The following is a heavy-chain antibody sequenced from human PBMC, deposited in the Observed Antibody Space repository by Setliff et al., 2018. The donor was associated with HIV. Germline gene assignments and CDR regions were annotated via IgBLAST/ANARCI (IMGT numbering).Heavy chain of an antibody. J-gene: IGHJ4*02. D-gene: IGHD3-22*01. CDR1: GGSISSGTYY. V-gene: IGHV4-61*09. CDR3: ARDDDKLFDY. CDR2: IYSTGNT. Sequence: CTVSGGSISSGTYYWSWIRQPAGKGLEWIGHIYSTGNTNYNSSLKSRVTMSIETSKNQFSLKLTSVTAADTAVYYCARDDDKLFDYWGQGALVTVSS.